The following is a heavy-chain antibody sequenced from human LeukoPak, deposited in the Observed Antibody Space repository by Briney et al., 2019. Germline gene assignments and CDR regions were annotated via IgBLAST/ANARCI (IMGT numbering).Heavy chain of an antibody. Sequence: GASVKVSCKASGYSFTGYFIHWVRQAPGQGLEWMGCIDPSSGNTTYAQKFQGRVSMPRDTSTRTVYMELSRLRSDDTAVYFCARSGSTGYFLDYWGQGTLVTVSS. D-gene: IGHD3-22*01. J-gene: IGHJ4*02. CDR3: ARSGSTGYFLDY. CDR2: IDPSSGNT. V-gene: IGHV1-2*02. CDR1: GYSFTGYF.